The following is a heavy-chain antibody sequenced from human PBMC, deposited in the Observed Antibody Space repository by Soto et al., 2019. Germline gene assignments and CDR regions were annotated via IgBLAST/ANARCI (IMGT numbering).Heavy chain of an antibody. J-gene: IGHJ4*02. CDR3: ARHLLGVTTPYFDY. V-gene: IGHV5-51*01. Sequence: GESLKISCKGSGYRVTNYWIGWVRQMPGKGLEWMGFIYPDDSDIRYSPSFQGQVTISADKSISTAYLQWSSLKASDTSMYYCARHLLGVTTPYFDYWGQGTLVTVSS. CDR2: IYPDDSDI. D-gene: IGHD4-17*01. CDR1: GYRVTNYW.